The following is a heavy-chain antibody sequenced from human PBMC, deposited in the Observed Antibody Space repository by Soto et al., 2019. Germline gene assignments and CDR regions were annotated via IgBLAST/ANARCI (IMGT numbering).Heavy chain of an antibody. V-gene: IGHV1-2*02. CDR1: GPTFIAYY. D-gene: IGHD5-12*01. Sequence: QLVQSGAEVKKPGASVKVSCKTSGPTFIAYYIHWVRQAPGQGLERMGWIDPKSGGTTYEQKFLGRVTMTRDASINTAYRKLNRLTSDDTAVYYCARVSVDVPEWGQGTLITVSS. J-gene: IGHJ4*02. CDR3: ARVSVDVPE. CDR2: IDPKSGGT.